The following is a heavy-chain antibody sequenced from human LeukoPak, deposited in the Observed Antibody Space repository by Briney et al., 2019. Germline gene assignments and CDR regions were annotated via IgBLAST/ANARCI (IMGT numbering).Heavy chain of an antibody. D-gene: IGHD3-10*01. CDR1: GFTFSSYA. CDR3: ARERIYFGSGRDLTDARLFYYYGMDV. CDR2: IYSDGST. Sequence: GGSLRLSCAASGFTFSSYAMSWVRQAPGKGLEWVSVIYSDGSTYYSDSVKGRFTISRDNSKNTLYLQMNSLRSEDTAVYYCARERIYFGSGRDLTDARLFYYYGMDVWGQGTTVTVSS. J-gene: IGHJ6*02. V-gene: IGHV3-53*01.